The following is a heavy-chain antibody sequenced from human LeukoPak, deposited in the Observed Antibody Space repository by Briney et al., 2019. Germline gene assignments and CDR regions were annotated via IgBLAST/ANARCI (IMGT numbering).Heavy chain of an antibody. CDR2: LHYSGST. CDR1: GGSISSSGHY. V-gene: IGHV4-39*01. J-gene: IGHJ4*02. D-gene: IGHD5-24*01. CDR3: ARHRDGYNRPFDY. Sequence: PSETLSLTCTVSGGSISSSGHYWGWIRQPPGKGLEWIGSLHYSGSTYHNPSLKSRITISADTSNNQFSLKLSSVAAADTAVYNCARHRDGYNRPFDYWGQGSLVTVSS.